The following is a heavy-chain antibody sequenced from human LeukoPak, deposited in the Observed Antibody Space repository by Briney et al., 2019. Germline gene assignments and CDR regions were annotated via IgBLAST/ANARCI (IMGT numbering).Heavy chain of an antibody. Sequence: GGSLRLSCAASGFTFSNYWMHWVRQAPGKGLVWVSRINSDGINTSYADSVKGRFTISRDNAKNTLNLQMNSLRAEDTAVYYCAREAARPRDVIDYWGQGTLVTVSS. CDR1: GFTFSNYW. CDR3: AREAARPRDVIDY. CDR2: INSDGINT. V-gene: IGHV3-74*01. J-gene: IGHJ4*02. D-gene: IGHD6-6*01.